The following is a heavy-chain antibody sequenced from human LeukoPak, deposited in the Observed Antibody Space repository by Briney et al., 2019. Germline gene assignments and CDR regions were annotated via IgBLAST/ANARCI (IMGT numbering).Heavy chain of an antibody. CDR1: GYTFTGYY. CDR3: ARDTTRSSGFDP. J-gene: IGHJ5*02. V-gene: IGHV1-2*04. CDR2: INPDSGGT. D-gene: IGHD1-1*01. Sequence: ASVKVSCKASGYTFTGYYMHWVRQAPGQGLEWMGWINPDSGGTNYAQKFQGWVTMTRDTSISTAYMELSRLRSDDTAVYYCARDTTRSSGFDPWGQGTLVTVSS.